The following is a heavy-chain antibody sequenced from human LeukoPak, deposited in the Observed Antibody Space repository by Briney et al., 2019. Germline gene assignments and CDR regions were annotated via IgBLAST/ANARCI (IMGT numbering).Heavy chain of an antibody. Sequence: ASVKVSCKASGYTFTGYYMHWVRQAPGQGLEWMGWINPNSGGTNYAQKFQGRVTMTRDTSISTAYMELSRLTSDDTAVYYCARGDYYDSSGPRGLFDYWGQGTLVTVSS. CDR2: INPNSGGT. D-gene: IGHD3-22*01. V-gene: IGHV1-2*02. CDR3: ARGDYYDSSGPRGLFDY. CDR1: GYTFTGYY. J-gene: IGHJ4*02.